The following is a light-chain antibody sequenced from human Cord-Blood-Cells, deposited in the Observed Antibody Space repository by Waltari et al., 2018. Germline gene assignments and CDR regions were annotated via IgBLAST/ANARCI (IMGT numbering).Light chain of an antibody. CDR1: SSNIGAGSD. CDR2: GNS. V-gene: IGLV1-40*01. J-gene: IGLJ2*01. Sequence: SVLTQPPSVSGAPGQRVTISCPGSSSNIGAGSDVHWYQQLPGTAPKLLIYGNSNRPSGVPDRFSGSKSGTSASLAITGLQAEDEADYYCQSYDSSLSVVFGGGTKLTVL. CDR3: QSYDSSLSVV.